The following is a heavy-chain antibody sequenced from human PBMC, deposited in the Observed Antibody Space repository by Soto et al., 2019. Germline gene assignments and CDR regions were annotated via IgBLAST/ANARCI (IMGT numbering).Heavy chain of an antibody. Sequence: GASVKVSCKASGYIFTSYYIHWVRQAPGQGLEWMGWINPFDGSRMFAQSFQGRVTMTRDTSTSTVYMELRSLRSDDTAVFYCARELRITTAGPQPYDYWGQGTLVTVSS. CDR3: ARELRITTAGPQPYDY. CDR2: INPFDGSR. CDR1: GYIFTSYY. D-gene: IGHD6-13*01. V-gene: IGHV1-46*01. J-gene: IGHJ4*02.